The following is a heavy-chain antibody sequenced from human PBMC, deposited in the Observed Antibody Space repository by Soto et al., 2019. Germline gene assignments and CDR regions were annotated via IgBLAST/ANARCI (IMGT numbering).Heavy chain of an antibody. J-gene: IGHJ4*02. V-gene: IGHV4-59*08. CDR3: AGHWRTSYYYGSGSSRLSVFDY. D-gene: IGHD3-10*01. CDR2: IYYSGST. CDR1: GGSISSYY. Sequence: PSETLSLTCTVSGGSISSYYWSWIRQPPGKGLEWIGYIYYSGSTNYNPSLKSRVTISVDTSRNQFSLKLSSVTAADTAVYYCAGHWRTSYYYGSGSSRLSVFDYWGQGTLVTVSS.